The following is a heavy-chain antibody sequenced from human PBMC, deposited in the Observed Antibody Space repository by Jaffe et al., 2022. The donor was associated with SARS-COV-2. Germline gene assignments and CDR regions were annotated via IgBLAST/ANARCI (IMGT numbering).Heavy chain of an antibody. V-gene: IGHV4-59*01. J-gene: IGHJ2*01. CDR2: IDYTGST. Sequence: QVQLQESGPGLVKPSETLSLTCTVSGGSISGYYWSWIRQPPGKGLEWIGYIDYTGSTNYNPSLKSRVTISVDTSKNQFSLRLSSLTAADTAVYYCARPGGRRTWYFDLWGRGTLVTVSS. D-gene: IGHD1-26*01. CDR1: GGSISGYY. CDR3: ARPGGRRTWYFDL.